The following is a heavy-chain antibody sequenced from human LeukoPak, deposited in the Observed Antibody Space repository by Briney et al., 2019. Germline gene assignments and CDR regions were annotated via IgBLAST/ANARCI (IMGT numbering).Heavy chain of an antibody. J-gene: IGHJ5*02. D-gene: IGHD5-18*01. CDR2: IYYSGST. CDR1: GGSISSSSYY. CDR3: ARPPYVDTAMIGFDP. V-gene: IGHV4-39*01. Sequence: SETLSLTCTVSGGSISSSSYYWGWIRQPPGKGLEWIGGIYYSGSTYYNPSLKSRVTISVDTSKNQFSLKLSSVTAADTAVYYCARPPYVDTAMIGFDPWGQGTLVTVSS.